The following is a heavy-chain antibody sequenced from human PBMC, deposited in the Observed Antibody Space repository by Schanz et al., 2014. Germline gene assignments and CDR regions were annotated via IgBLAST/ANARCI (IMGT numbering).Heavy chain of an antibody. CDR2: ISHDGNNK. D-gene: IGHD3-10*01. CDR3: VREENYPSFLGYYYYMDV. J-gene: IGHJ6*03. V-gene: IGHV3-30-3*01. Sequence: VQLVESGGGVVQPGGSLRLSCATSGFTFITYTMNWVRQTPGKGLEWAALISHDGNNKHYVDSVEGRFTISRDNSKSMLFLEMSSLRVEDTAVYYCVREENYPSFLGYYYYMDVWGKGTSVTVSS. CDR1: GFTFITYT.